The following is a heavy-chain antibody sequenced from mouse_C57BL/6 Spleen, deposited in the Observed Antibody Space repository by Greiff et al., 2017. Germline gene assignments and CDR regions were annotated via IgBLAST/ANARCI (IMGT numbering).Heavy chain of an antibody. Sequence: VQLQQSGPELVKPGASVKISCKASGYTFTDYYMNWVKQSHGKSLEWIGDINPNNGGTSYNQKFKGKATLTVDKSSSTAYMELRSLTSEDSAVYYCARGGYYSNYVYAMDYWGQGTSVTVSS. D-gene: IGHD2-5*01. J-gene: IGHJ4*01. CDR3: ARGGYYSNYVYAMDY. V-gene: IGHV1-26*01. CDR2: INPNNGGT. CDR1: GYTFTDYY.